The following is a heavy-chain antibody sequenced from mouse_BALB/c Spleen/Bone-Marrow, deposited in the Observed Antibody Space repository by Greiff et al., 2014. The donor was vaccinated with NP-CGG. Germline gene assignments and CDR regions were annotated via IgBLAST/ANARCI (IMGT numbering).Heavy chain of an antibody. Sequence: EVKLMESGGGLVKPGGSLKLSCAASGFTFSDYYMYWVRQTPEKRLEWVATISDGGSYTYYPDSVKGRFTISRDNAKNNLYLQMSNLKSEDTAMYYCARDLITTATSFAYWGQGTLVTVSA. CDR1: GFTFSDYY. D-gene: IGHD1-2*01. V-gene: IGHV5-4*02. J-gene: IGHJ3*01. CDR2: ISDGGSYT. CDR3: ARDLITTATSFAY.